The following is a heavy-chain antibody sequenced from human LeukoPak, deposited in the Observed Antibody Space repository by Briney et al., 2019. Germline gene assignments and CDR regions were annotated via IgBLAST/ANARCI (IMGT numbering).Heavy chain of an antibody. V-gene: IGHV4-34*01. D-gene: IGHD1-26*01. J-gene: IGHJ5*02. CDR2: INHSGST. Sequence: KASETLSLTCAVYGGSFSGYYWSWIRQPPGKGLEWIGEINHSGSTNYNPSLKSRVTISVDTSKNQLSLKLSSVTAADTAVYYCARVSARWGVNWFDPWGQGTLVTVSS. CDR1: GGSFSGYY. CDR3: ARVSARWGVNWFDP.